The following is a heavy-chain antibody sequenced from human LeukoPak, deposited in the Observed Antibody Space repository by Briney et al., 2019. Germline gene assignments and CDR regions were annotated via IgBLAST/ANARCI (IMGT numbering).Heavy chain of an antibody. CDR1: GFTFSSYA. D-gene: IGHD6-13*01. V-gene: IGHV3-23*01. CDR3: AKRLGSSWSTTYGLYV. CDR2: ITGSGGSA. J-gene: IGHJ6*02. Sequence: PGGSLRLSCAASGFTFSSYAMTWVRQAPGEGLEWVSAITGSGGSAYYADSVKGRFTISRDNSKNTLYLQMNSLRAEDTAVYYCAKRLGSSWSTTYGLYVWGQGTTVTVSS.